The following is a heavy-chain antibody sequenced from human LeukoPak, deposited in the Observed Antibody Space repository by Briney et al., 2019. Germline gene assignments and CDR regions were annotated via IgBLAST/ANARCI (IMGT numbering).Heavy chain of an antibody. CDR1: GFTFSSYG. V-gene: IGHV3-30*18. D-gene: IGHD3-22*01. CDR3: AKPYDSKSIGRFDP. CDR2: ISCDGSNK. J-gene: IGHJ5*02. Sequence: PGGSLRLSCAASGFTFSSYGMHWVRQAPGKGLEWVAVISCDGSNKYYADSVKGRFTISRDNPKNTLYLQMNSLRAEDTAVYYCAKPYDSKSIGRFDPWGQGTLVTVSS.